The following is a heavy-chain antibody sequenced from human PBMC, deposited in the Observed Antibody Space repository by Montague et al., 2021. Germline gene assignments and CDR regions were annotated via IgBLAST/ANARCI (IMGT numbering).Heavy chain of an antibody. V-gene: IGHV4-59*01. J-gene: IGHJ3*01. CDR2: IYSIGNT. CDR1: GDSINTYY. Sequence: SETLSLTCTVSGDSINTYYWNWIRQPPGKGLEWIGYIYSIGNTNYNPSLKSRVTISVDTSGNQFSLEVSSVTAADTAMYFCAGEWSGFDFWGQGTMVTVSS. CDR3: AGEWSGFDF. D-gene: IGHD1-26*01.